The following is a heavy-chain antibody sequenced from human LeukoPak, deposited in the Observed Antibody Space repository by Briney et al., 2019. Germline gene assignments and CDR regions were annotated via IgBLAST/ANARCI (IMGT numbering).Heavy chain of an antibody. CDR2: INPDGTTT. V-gene: IGHV3-74*01. CDR1: GFPLSNYW. Sequence: GGSLRLSCAASGFPLSNYWMHWVRQTPGKGLVWVSRINPDGTTTSYADSVKGRFTISRDNARNTLYLEMNSLRAEDTAVYYCARVGIGRYSFDSWGQGTLVTVSS. D-gene: IGHD1-26*01. J-gene: IGHJ4*02. CDR3: ARVGIGRYSFDS.